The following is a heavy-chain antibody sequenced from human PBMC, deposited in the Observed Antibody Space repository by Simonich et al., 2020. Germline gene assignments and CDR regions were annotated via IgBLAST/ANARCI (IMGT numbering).Heavy chain of an antibody. V-gene: IGHV1-46*01. D-gene: IGHD1-26*01. CDR2: INPSGGST. CDR3: ASADSGSYWGYYYYYYGMDV. J-gene: IGHJ6*02. CDR1: GYTFTSYY. Sequence: QVQLVQSGAEVKKPGASVKVSCKASGYTFTSYYMHWVRQAPGQGLEWMGIINPSGGSTSYEQKFPGRVTMTRDTSTSTVYMELSSLRSEDTAVYYCASADSGSYWGYYYYYYGMDVWGQGTTVTVSS.